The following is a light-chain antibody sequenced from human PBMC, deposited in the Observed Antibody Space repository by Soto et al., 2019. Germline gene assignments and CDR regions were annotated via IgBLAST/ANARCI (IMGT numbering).Light chain of an antibody. J-gene: IGKJ2*01. V-gene: IGKV3-20*01. CDR1: QSVSSSY. Sequence: EIVLTQSPGTLSLSPGETATLSCRASQSVSSSYLAWYQQKPGQAPRLLIYAASRRATGIPDRFSGRGSGTDFTLTISRLEPEDFAVYYCQQYGSSPFTFGQGTKLEIK. CDR2: AAS. CDR3: QQYGSSPFT.